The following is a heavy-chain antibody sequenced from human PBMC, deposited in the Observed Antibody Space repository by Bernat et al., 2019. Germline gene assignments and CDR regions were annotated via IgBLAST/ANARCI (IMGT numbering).Heavy chain of an antibody. CDR1: GYTFTGYY. J-gene: IGHJ2*01. D-gene: IGHD6-6*01. CDR3: ARGPINFGFSSSSIRYFDL. V-gene: IGHV1-2*02. Sequence: QVQLVQSGAEVKKPGASVKVSCKASGYTFTGYYMHWVRQAPGQGLEWMGWINPNSGGTNYAQKFQGRVTMTRDTSISTAYMELSRLTSDDTAVYYCARGPINFGFSSSSIRYFDLWAVAPWSLSPQ. CDR2: INPNSGGT.